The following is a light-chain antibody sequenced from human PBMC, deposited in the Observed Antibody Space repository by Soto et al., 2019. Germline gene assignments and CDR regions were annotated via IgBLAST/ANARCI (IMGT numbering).Light chain of an antibody. Sequence: DVVMTQSPLSLPVTLGQAASISCRSSQGLVYGDGHTYMHWFQQRPGQSPRRLIYKVSNRESGGPDRFSGSASGTNFTLKISRVEAEDVGVYYCMQGTHWPPTFGGGTKVEIK. V-gene: IGKV2-30*01. CDR1: QGLVYGDGHTY. CDR3: MQGTHWPPT. J-gene: IGKJ4*01. CDR2: KVS.